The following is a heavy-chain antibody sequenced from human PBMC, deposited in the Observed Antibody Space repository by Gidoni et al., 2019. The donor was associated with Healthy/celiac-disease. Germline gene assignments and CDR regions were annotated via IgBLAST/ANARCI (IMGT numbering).Heavy chain of an antibody. D-gene: IGHD4-17*01. Sequence: ETLSLTCAVYGGSFSGYYWSWIRQPPGKGLEWIGEINHSGSTNYNPSLKSRVTISVDTSKNQFSLKLSSVTAADTAVYYCARDDGGDAFDIWGQGTMVTVSS. CDR3: ARDDGGDAFDI. CDR1: GGSFSGYY. J-gene: IGHJ3*02. CDR2: INHSGST. V-gene: IGHV4-34*01.